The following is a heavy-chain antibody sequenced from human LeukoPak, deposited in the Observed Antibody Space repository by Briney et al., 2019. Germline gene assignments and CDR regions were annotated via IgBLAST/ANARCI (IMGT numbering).Heavy chain of an antibody. Sequence: SETLSLTCSVSGGSISSSSYYWGWIRQPPGKGLEWIGSIYYSGSTYYNPSLKNRVTISVDTSKNQFSLKLSSVTAADTAVYYCARHDYDFWSQRLSGFDPWGQGTLVTVSS. CDR2: IYYSGST. CDR3: ARHDYDFWSQRLSGFDP. CDR1: GGSISSSSYY. V-gene: IGHV4-39*01. J-gene: IGHJ5*02. D-gene: IGHD3-3*01.